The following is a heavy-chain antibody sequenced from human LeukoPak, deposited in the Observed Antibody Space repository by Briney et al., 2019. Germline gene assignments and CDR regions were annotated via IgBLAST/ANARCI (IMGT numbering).Heavy chain of an antibody. V-gene: IGHV4-34*01. Sequence: SETLSLTCAVYGGSFSGYYWSWIRQPPGKGLEWIGEINHSGSTNYNPSLKSRVTISVDTSKNQFSLKLSSVTAADTAVYYCARDRRPLGYCSSTSCGGNWFDPWGQGTLVTVSS. CDR3: ARDRRPLGYCSSTSCGGNWFDP. CDR2: INHSGST. J-gene: IGHJ5*02. D-gene: IGHD2-2*01. CDR1: GGSFSGYY.